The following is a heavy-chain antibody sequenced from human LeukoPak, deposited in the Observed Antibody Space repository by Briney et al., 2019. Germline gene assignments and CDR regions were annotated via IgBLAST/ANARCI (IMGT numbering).Heavy chain of an antibody. J-gene: IGHJ6*03. D-gene: IGHD4-17*01. CDR1: GFTFSSYA. CDR3: AKYYGDYYYYYYMDV. CDR2: ISGSAGST. Sequence: PGGSLRLSCAASGFTFSSYAMSWVRQAPGKGLEWVSTISGSAGSTYYADTVKGRFTISRDNSKNTLYLQMNSLRAEDTAVYYCAKYYGDYYYYYYMDVWGKGTTVIVSS. V-gene: IGHV3-23*01.